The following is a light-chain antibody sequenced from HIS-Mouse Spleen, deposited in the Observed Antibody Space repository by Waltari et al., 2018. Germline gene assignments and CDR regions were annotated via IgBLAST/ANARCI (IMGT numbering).Light chain of an antibody. Sequence: QSALTQPASVSGSPGQSITISCTGTSRDVGGYNYASLYQQHPGKAPKLMIYEVSNRPSGVSNRFSGSKSGNTASLTISGLQAEDEADYYCSSYTSSSTWVFGGGTKLTVL. J-gene: IGLJ3*02. CDR1: SRDVGGYNY. V-gene: IGLV2-14*01. CDR3: SSYTSSSTWV. CDR2: EVS.